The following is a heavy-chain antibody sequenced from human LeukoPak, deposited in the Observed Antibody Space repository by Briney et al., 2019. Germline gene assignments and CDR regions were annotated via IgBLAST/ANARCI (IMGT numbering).Heavy chain of an antibody. CDR1: GASISVGSYD. J-gene: IGHJ6*03. Sequence: SETLSLTCSVSGASISVGSYDWSWIRQPAGKVLEWMGGMYTSGITNYNSSLKSRVTMSVDTTKNKFSLKLSSVSAADTAVYYCARVRTGVVPAAVVRSYYYYMDVWGKGTTVTISS. CDR3: ARVRTGVVPAAVVRSYYYYMDV. D-gene: IGHD2-2*01. V-gene: IGHV4-61*02. CDR2: MYTSGIT.